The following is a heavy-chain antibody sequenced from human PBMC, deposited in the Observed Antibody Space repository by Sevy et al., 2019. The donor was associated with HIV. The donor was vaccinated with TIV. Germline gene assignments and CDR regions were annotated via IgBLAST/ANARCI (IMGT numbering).Heavy chain of an antibody. V-gene: IGHV2-5*01. D-gene: IGHD3-22*01. CDR2: LYWHDDK. Sequence: SGPTLVNPTQTLTLTCTLSGFSLSTSGVGVGWIRQPPGKALEWLALLYWHDDKRYSPTLKSRLTITKVTSKYQVVLKMTNMDPVDKATYYCAHSKAYYYDGSGYYDYFDYWGQGTLVTVSS. CDR1: GFSLSTSGVG. J-gene: IGHJ4*02. CDR3: AHSKAYYYDGSGYYDYFDY.